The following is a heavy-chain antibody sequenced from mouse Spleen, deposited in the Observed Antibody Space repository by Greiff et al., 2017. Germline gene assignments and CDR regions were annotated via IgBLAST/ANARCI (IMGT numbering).Heavy chain of an antibody. J-gene: IGHJ4*01. CDR1: GYSFTDYN. D-gene: IGHD2-10*02. V-gene: IGHV1-39*01. CDR3: AMGYGPYYYAMDY. Sequence: VQLKESGPELVKPGASVKISCKASGYSFTDYNMNWVKQSNGKSLEWIGVINPNYGTTSYNQKFKGKATLTVDQSSSTAYMQLNSLTSEDSAVYYCAMGYGPYYYAMDYWGQGTSVTVSS. CDR2: INPNYGTT.